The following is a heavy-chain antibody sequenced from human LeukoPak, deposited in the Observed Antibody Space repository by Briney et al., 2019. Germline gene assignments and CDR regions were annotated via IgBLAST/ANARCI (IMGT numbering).Heavy chain of an antibody. D-gene: IGHD6-6*01. Sequence: PSETLSLTCTVSGGSISSYYWSWIRQPAGKGREWIWRIYTSGSTNYNPSLKSRVTMSVDTSKNQFSLKLSSVTAADTAVYYCARENPAAPTLDYWGQGTLVTVSS. V-gene: IGHV4-4*07. CDR3: ARENPAAPTLDY. J-gene: IGHJ4*02. CDR2: IYTSGST. CDR1: GGSISSYY.